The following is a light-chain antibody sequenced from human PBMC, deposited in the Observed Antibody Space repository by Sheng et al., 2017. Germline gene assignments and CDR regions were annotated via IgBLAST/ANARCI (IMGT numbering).Light chain of an antibody. CDR3: QQSYSTPGT. V-gene: IGKV1-5*03. CDR2: KAS. CDR1: QSVSTW. Sequence: DIQMTQSPSTLSASVGDRVSITCRASQSVSTWLAWYQQKPGKAPKLLVYKASTLQSGVPSRFSGSGSGTDFTLTISSLQPEDFATYYCQQSYSTPGTFGQGTKLEIK. J-gene: IGKJ2*01.